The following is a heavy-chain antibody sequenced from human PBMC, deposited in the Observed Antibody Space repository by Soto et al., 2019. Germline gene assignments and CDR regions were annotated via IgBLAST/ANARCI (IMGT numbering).Heavy chain of an antibody. CDR3: TTDKHDYGDYSVVGYYYMDV. J-gene: IGHJ6*03. D-gene: IGHD4-17*01. V-gene: IGHV3-15*01. CDR2: IKSKTDGGTT. CDR1: GFTFSNAW. Sequence: GGSLRLSCAASGFTFSNAWMSWVRQAPGKGLEWVGRIKSKTDGGTTDYAAPVKGRFTISRDDSKNTLYLQMNSLKTEDTAVYYCTTDKHDYGDYSVVGYYYMDVWGKGTTVTVSS.